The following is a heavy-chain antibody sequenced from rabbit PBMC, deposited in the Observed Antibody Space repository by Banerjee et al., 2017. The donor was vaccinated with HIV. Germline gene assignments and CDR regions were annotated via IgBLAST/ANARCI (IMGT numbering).Heavy chain of an antibody. CDR2: IDPVFGST. CDR1: GFDFSSYY. D-gene: IGHD2-1*01. CDR3: ARDPSYDEYDARLDL. J-gene: IGHJ3*01. Sequence: QLKESGGGLVQPGGSLKLSCKASGFDFSSYYMSWVRQAPGKGLEWIGYIDPVFGSTYYATWVDGRFTISSHNAQNTLYLQLNSLTAADTATYFCARDPSYDEYDARLDLWGQGTLVTVS. V-gene: IGHV1S7*01.